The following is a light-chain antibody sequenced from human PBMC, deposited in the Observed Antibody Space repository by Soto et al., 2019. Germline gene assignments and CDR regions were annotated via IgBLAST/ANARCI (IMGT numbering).Light chain of an antibody. CDR3: SSYTSSSTLDV. V-gene: IGLV2-14*01. CDR1: SSDVGGYNY. Sequence: QSALTQPASVSGSPGQSITISCTGTSSDVGGYNYVSWYQQHPGKAPKLMIYEVSHRPSGVSNRFSGSKSGNTASLTISGLQADDEADYYCSSYTSSSTLDVFGTGTKLTVL. J-gene: IGLJ1*01. CDR2: EVS.